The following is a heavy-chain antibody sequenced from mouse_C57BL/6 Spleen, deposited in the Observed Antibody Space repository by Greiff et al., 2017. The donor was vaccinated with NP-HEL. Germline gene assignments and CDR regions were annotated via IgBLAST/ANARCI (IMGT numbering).Heavy chain of an antibody. D-gene: IGHD1-1*01. CDR3: TRGHYYGSSYPDY. CDR1: GFNIKDYY. Sequence: VQLKESGAELVRPGASVKLSCTASGFNIKDYYMHWVKQRPEQGLEWIGRIDPEDGDTEYAPKFQGKATMTADTSSNTAYLQLSSLTSEDTAVYYCTRGHYYGSSYPDYWGQGTTLTVSS. J-gene: IGHJ2*01. CDR2: IDPEDGDT. V-gene: IGHV14-1*01.